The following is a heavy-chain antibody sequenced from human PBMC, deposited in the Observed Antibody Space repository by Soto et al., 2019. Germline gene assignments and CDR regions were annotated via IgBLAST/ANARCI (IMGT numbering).Heavy chain of an antibody. CDR3: ARDSGALGYCSGGSCYADY. D-gene: IGHD2-15*01. J-gene: IGHJ4*02. CDR1: GYTFTSYG. Sequence: QVQRVQSGAEGKKPGASVKVSCKASGYTFTSYGISWVRQAPGQGLEWMGLISAYNGNTNYAQKLQGRVTMTTDTSTSTAYTELRSLRSDDTAVYYCARDSGALGYCSGGSCYADYWGQGTLVTVSS. CDR2: ISAYNGNT. V-gene: IGHV1-18*04.